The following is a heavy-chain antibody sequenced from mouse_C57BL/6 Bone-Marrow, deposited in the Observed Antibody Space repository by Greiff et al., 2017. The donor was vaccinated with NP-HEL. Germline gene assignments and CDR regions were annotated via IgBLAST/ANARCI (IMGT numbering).Heavy chain of an antibody. V-gene: IGHV1-26*01. CDR1: GYTFTDYY. Sequence: EVQLQQSGPELVKPGASVKISCKASGYTFTDYYMNWVKQSHGKSLEWIGDINPNNGGTSYNQKFKGKATLTVDKSSSTAYMELRSLTSEDSAVYYCARIEDSSGEGGFAYWGQGTLVTVSA. J-gene: IGHJ3*01. CDR2: INPNNGGT. D-gene: IGHD3-2*02. CDR3: ARIEDSSGEGGFAY.